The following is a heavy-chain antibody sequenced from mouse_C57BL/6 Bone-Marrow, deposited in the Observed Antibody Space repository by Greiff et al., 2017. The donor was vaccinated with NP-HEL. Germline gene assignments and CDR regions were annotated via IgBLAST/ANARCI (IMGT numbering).Heavy chain of an antibody. V-gene: IGHV1-69*01. CDR1: GYTFTSYW. J-gene: IGHJ4*01. D-gene: IGHD2-2*01. Sequence: QVQLKQPGAELVMPGASVKLSCKASGYTFTSYWMHWVKQRPGQGLEWIGEIDPSDSYTNYNQKFKGKSTLTVDKSSSTAYMQLSSLTSEDSAVYYCARGRSTMVTTDYWGQGTSVTVSS. CDR3: ARGRSTMVTTDY. CDR2: IDPSDSYT.